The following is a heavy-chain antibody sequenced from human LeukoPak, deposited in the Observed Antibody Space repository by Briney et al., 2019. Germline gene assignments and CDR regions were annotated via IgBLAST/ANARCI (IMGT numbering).Heavy chain of an antibody. CDR2: IYTSGST. J-gene: IGHJ5*02. Sequence: KPSETLSLTCTVSGGSISSYYWSWIRQPAGKGLEWIGRIYTSGSTNYNPSLKSRVTMSVDTSKNQFSLKLSSVTAADTAVYYCARGVTRSSSWSPNWFDPWGQGTLVTVSS. V-gene: IGHV4-4*07. D-gene: IGHD6-13*01. CDR1: GGSISSYY. CDR3: ARGVTRSSSWSPNWFDP.